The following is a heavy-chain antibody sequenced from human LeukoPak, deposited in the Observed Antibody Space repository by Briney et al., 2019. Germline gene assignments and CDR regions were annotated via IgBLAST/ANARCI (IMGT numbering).Heavy chain of an antibody. CDR2: IYYSEST. J-gene: IGHJ4*02. CDR3: ARGFRGDSRSWTRTYYVDY. CDR1: GVSLSSSSYY. V-gene: IGHV4-39*07. Sequence: SETLSLTCTVSGVSLSSSSYYWGWIRQPPGKGLWWIGSIYYSESTYYNLSLKSRLTISVYTPKTQFSLKLSSVTVADTAVYYCARGFRGDSRSWTRTYYVDYWGQGTLVTVSS. D-gene: IGHD6-13*01.